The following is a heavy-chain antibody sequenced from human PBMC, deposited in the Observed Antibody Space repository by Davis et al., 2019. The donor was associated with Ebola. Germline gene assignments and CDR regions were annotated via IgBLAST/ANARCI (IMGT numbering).Heavy chain of an antibody. Sequence: GESLKISCAASGFTFSSYAMHWVRQAPGKGLEYVSAISSNGGSTYYANSVKGRFTISRDNSKNTLYLQMGSLRAEDMAVYYCARDGRWELSHDAFDIWGQGTMVTVSS. CDR2: ISSNGGST. V-gene: IGHV3-64*01. D-gene: IGHD1-26*01. J-gene: IGHJ3*02. CDR1: GFTFSSYA. CDR3: ARDGRWELSHDAFDI.